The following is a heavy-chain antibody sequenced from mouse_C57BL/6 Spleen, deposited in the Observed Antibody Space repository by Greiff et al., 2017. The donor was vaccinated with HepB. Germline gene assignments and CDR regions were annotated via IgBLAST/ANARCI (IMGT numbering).Heavy chain of an antibody. V-gene: IGHV1-69*01. Sequence: QVQLQQSGAELVMPGASVKLSCKASGYTFTSYWMHWVKQRPGQGLEWIGEIDPSDSYTNYNQKFKGKSTLTVDKSSSTAYMQLSSLTSEDSAVYYCARSKTGTWFAYWGQGTLVTVSA. J-gene: IGHJ3*01. CDR3: ARSKTGTWFAY. D-gene: IGHD4-1*01. CDR1: GYTFTSYW. CDR2: IDPSDSYT.